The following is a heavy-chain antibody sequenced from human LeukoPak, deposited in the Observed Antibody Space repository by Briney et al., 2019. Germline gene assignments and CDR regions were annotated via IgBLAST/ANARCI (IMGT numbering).Heavy chain of an antibody. CDR1: GGSISSYY. V-gene: IGHV4-59*01. CDR3: ARSFWSGYYPNSYYYGMDV. J-gene: IGHJ6*02. CDR2: IYYSGST. D-gene: IGHD3-3*01. Sequence: PSETLSLTCTVSGGSISSYYWGWIRQPPGKGLEWIGYIYYSGSTNYNPSLKSRVTISVDTSKNQFSLKLSSVTAADTAVYYCARSFWSGYYPNSYYYGMDVWGQGTTVTVSS.